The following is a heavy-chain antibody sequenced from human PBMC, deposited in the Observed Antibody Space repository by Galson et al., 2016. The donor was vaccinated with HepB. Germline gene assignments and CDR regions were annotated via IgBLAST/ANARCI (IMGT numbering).Heavy chain of an antibody. Sequence: SLRLSCAVSGFAFYSFDMSWVRQAPGKGLEWVSGLTGSGQSTFYAESVKGRFAISRDNSKNTLYLQIEDLRVDDTAVYYCAKVATIPGTGTYWGQGTLVAVSS. CDR1: GFAFYSFD. J-gene: IGHJ4*01. V-gene: IGHV3-23*01. D-gene: IGHD1-7*01. CDR3: AKVATIPGTGTY. CDR2: LTGSGQST.